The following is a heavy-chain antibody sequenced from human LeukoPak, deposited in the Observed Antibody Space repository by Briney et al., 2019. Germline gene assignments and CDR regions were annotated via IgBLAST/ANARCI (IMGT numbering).Heavy chain of an antibody. CDR3: AREVDIVATTKGFDY. D-gene: IGHD5-12*01. Sequence: SETLSLTCTVSGGSISSYYWSWIRQPAGKRLEWIGRIYTSGSTNYNPSLKSRVTMSVDTSKNQFSLKLSSVTAADTAVYYCAREVDIVATTKGFDYWGQGTLVTVSS. CDR1: GGSISSYY. J-gene: IGHJ4*02. V-gene: IGHV4-4*07. CDR2: IYTSGST.